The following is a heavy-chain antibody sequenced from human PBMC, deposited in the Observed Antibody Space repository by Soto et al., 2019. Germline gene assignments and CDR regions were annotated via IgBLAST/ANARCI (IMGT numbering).Heavy chain of an antibody. D-gene: IGHD3-22*01. V-gene: IGHV3-7*03. CDR1: GFTFSSYW. J-gene: IGHJ4*02. Sequence: HPGGSLRLACAASGFTFSSYWMSWVRQAPGKGLEWVASIKQDGSEKYYVDSVKGRFTISRDNVKNSLYLQMNTLRAEDTAVYYCARHDSSGYYPSLFDYWGQGTLVTVSS. CDR2: IKQDGSEK. CDR3: ARHDSSGYYPSLFDY.